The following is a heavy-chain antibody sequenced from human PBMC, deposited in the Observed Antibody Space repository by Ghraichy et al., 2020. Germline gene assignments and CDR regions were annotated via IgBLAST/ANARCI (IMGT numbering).Heavy chain of an antibody. J-gene: IGHJ4*02. CDR3: ARAYIAPRVFDS. CDR1: GGSLSGYY. V-gene: IGHV4-34*01. CDR2: MNHSGSS. Sequence: SETLSPTCVVSGGSLSGYYWAWIRQTPGKGLEWIGEMNHSGSSNYNPSLKSRVSISVDTSNNQFSLKVRSVTAADTATYFCARAYIAPRVFDSWGQGTLVTVSA. D-gene: IGHD3-16*01.